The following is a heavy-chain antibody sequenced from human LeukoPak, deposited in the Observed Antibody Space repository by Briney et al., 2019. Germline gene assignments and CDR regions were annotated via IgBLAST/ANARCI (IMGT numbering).Heavy chain of an antibody. CDR2: ISNSGGST. Sequence: GGSLRFSCVASGFTFSNYAMSGVRQTPGKGLEWVSAISNSGGSTYNADSVKGRFTISRDNSKNTVYLQMNSLRAEDTAVYYCAKRYCSGGSCCPDYWGQGTRVTVSS. CDR1: GFTFSNYA. V-gene: IGHV3-23*01. J-gene: IGHJ4*02. D-gene: IGHD2-15*01. CDR3: AKRYCSGGSCCPDY.